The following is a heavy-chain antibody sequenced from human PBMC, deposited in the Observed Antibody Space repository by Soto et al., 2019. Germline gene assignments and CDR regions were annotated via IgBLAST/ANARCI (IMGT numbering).Heavy chain of an antibody. CDR3: AKSAMVRGGGWFDP. D-gene: IGHD3-10*01. V-gene: IGHV3-23*01. CDR1: GFTFSSYA. J-gene: IGHJ5*02. CDR2: ISGSGRNT. Sequence: EVQLLESGGGLVQPGGSLRLSCAASGFTFSSYAMSWVRQAPGKGLEWVSDISGSGRNTYYADSVKGRFTISRDNSKNTLYLQMNSLRAEDTAVYYCAKSAMVRGGGWFDPWGQGTLVTVSS.